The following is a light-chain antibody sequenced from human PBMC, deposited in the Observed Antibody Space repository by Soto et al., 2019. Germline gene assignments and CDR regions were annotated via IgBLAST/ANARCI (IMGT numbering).Light chain of an antibody. J-gene: IGLJ1*01. V-gene: IGLV2-14*03. CDR1: SSDVGGYNS. Sequence: QSVLTQPASVSGSPGQSITVSCTGTSSDVGGYNSVSWYQQHPGKPPKLIIYEVSNRPSGVSDRFSGSKSGNTASLTISGLQAEDEADYYCSSYTNNSPYVFGTGTKVTVL. CDR2: EVS. CDR3: SSYTNNSPYV.